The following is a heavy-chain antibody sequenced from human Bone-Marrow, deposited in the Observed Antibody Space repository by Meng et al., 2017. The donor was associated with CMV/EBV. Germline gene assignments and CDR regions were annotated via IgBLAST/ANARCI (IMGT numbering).Heavy chain of an antibody. CDR1: GFTFSNYW. V-gene: IGHV3-74*01. D-gene: IGHD4-23*01. CDR2: ISSEGTTT. Sequence: GESLKISCAASGFTFSNYWVHWVRQAPGKGLVWVSRISSEGTTTTYADSVKGRFTISRDNAKNTLYLQMNSLRAEDTAVYYCARGLTVVTRYYYYGMDVWGQGTTVTVSS. CDR3: ARGLTVVTRYYYYGMDV. J-gene: IGHJ6*02.